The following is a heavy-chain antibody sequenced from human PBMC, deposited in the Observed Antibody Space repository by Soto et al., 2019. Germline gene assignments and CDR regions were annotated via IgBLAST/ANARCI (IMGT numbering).Heavy chain of an antibody. D-gene: IGHD4-17*01. CDR2: ISYDGSNK. CDR3: AKDGGDYGDYVAFDI. J-gene: IGHJ3*02. Sequence: QVQLVESGGGVVQPGRSLRLSCAASGFTFSRYGMHWVRQAPGKGLEWVAVISYDGSNKYYADSVKGRFTISRDNSKNTLYLQMNSLRAEDTAVYYCAKDGGDYGDYVAFDIWVQGTMVTVSS. V-gene: IGHV3-30*18. CDR1: GFTFSRYG.